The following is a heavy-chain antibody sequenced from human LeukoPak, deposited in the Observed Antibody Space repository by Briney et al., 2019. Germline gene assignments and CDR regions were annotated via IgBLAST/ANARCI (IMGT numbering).Heavy chain of an antibody. CDR1: GGSISGYY. J-gene: IGHJ3*02. V-gene: IGHV4-59*08. CDR3: ARHIESGTNDAFDI. D-gene: IGHD3-10*01. CDR2: FYYGGST. Sequence: SETLSLTCTVSGGSISGYYWSWIRQPPGKGLEWIGYFYYGGSTKYSPSLNSRVTISVDTSKNQFSLNLSSVTAADTAVYFCARHIESGTNDAFDIWGQGTMVTVSS.